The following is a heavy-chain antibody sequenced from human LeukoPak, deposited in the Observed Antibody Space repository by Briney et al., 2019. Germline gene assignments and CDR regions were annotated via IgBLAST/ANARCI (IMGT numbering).Heavy chain of an antibody. Sequence: GSLRLSCAASGFTFNDAWMSWVRQAPGKGLEWVGRIQSKTDGGTPDYAAPVKGRFTISRDDSTNTLYLQMNSLKTEDTAVYYCTTDRGALTSWGQGTLVTVSS. CDR2: IQSKTDGGTP. V-gene: IGHV3-15*01. CDR3: TTDRGALTS. J-gene: IGHJ5*02. D-gene: IGHD3-10*01. CDR1: GFTFNDAW.